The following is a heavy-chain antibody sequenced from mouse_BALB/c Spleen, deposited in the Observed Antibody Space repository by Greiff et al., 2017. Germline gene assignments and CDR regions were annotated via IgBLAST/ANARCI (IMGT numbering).Heavy chain of an antibody. CDR3: ARGAYYYAMDY. CDR2: ISNLAYSI. Sequence: EVQRVESGGGLVQPGGSRKLSCAASGFTFSDYGMAWVRQAPGKGPVWVAFISNLAYSIYYADTVTGRFTISRENAKNTLYLEMSSLRSEDTAMYYCARGAYYYAMDYWGQGTSVTVSS. V-gene: IGHV5-15*02. J-gene: IGHJ4*01. CDR1: GFTFSDYG.